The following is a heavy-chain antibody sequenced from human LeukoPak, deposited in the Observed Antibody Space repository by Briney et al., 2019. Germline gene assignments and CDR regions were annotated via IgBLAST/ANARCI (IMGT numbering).Heavy chain of an antibody. V-gene: IGHV4-34*01. J-gene: IGHJ5*02. Sequence: SETLSLTCAVYGGSFSGYYWSWIRQPPGKGLEWIGEINHSGSTNYNPSLKSRVTISVDTSKNQFSLKLSSATAADTAVYYCARGDGIDNWFDPWGQGTLVTVSS. CDR1: GGSFSGYY. CDR3: ARGDGIDNWFDP. CDR2: INHSGST. D-gene: IGHD1-1*01.